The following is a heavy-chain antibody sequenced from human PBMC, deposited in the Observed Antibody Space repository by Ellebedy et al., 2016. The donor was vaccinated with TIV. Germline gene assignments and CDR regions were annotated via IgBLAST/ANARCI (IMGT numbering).Heavy chain of an antibody. CDR1: GFTFSSYA. CDR3: AKVSGPYCGSTTCYFDY. CDR2: ISGSGGST. Sequence: GESLKISXAASGFTFSSYAMTWVRQAPGKGLEWVSGISGSGGSTHYADSVKGRFTISRDNSKNTLYLQMNSLRAEDTAIYYCAKVSGPYCGSTTCYFDYWGQGTRVTVSS. V-gene: IGHV3-23*01. J-gene: IGHJ4*02. D-gene: IGHD2-2*01.